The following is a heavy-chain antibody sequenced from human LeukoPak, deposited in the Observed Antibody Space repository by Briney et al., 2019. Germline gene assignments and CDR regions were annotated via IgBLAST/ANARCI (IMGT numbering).Heavy chain of an antibody. V-gene: IGHV3-9*01. CDR3: ATDLVSYFYDTFPDC. J-gene: IGHJ4*02. CDR2: ISWNSGSI. D-gene: IGHD3-22*01. CDR1: GFTFDDYA. Sequence: PGRSLRLSCAASGFTFDDYAMHWVRQAPGKGLEWVSGISWNSGSIGYADSVKGRFTISRDNAKNSLYLQMNSLRAEDTALYYCATDLVSYFYDTFPDCWGQGTLVTVSS.